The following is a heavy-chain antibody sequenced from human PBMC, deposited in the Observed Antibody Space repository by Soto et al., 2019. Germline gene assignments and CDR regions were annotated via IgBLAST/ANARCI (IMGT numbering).Heavy chain of an antibody. Sequence: PGGSLRLSCEASGFTFSDYWMSWVRQAPGKGPEWVANIKFDGSEEQYVDSVRGRFTISRDNSRNSLFLQMNSLRAGDTAVYYCVKDGGYCSSSTCYSPRNHYFDSWGQGTLVTVSS. D-gene: IGHD2-2*01. CDR1: GFTFSDYW. CDR3: VKDGGYCSSSTCYSPRNHYFDS. J-gene: IGHJ4*02. V-gene: IGHV3-7*03. CDR2: IKFDGSEE.